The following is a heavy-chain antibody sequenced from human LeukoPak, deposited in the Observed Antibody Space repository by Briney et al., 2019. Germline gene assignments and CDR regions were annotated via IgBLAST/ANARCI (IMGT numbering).Heavy chain of an antibody. V-gene: IGHV3-23*01. CDR3: AKDRLESWSGFYFGLFDY. CDR2: ISNSGRST. D-gene: IGHD3-3*01. CDR1: GFTFSRYA. Sequence: GGSLRLSCATSGFTFSRYAMSWVRQAPGKGLEWVSGISNSGRSTYYADPVKGRFTISRDDSKSTLYLQMNSLRAEDTAVYYCAKDRLESWSGFYFGLFDYWGQGTLVTVSS. J-gene: IGHJ4*02.